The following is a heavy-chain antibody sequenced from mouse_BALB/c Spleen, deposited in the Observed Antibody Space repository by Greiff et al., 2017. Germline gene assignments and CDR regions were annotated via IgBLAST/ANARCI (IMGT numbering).Heavy chain of an antibody. CDR2: IYPSDSYT. J-gene: IGHJ2*01. CDR1: GYTFTSYW. V-gene: IGHV1-69*02. CDR3: TRMRYGNCFDY. Sequence: QVQLQQPGAELVRPGASVKLSCKASGYTFTSYWINWVKQRPGQGLEWIGNIYPSDSYTNYNQKFKDKATLTVDKSSSTAYMQLSSPTSEDSAVYYCTRMRYGNCFDYWGQGTTLTVSS. D-gene: IGHD2-10*02.